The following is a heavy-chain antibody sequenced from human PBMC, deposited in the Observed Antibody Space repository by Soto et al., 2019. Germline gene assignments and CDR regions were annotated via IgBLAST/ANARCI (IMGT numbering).Heavy chain of an antibody. Sequence: QVQLQESGPGLVHPSGTLSLTCAVSGDSISSTYWWIWLRLPPGKGLEWIGDIFHDGTTNYNPSLQSRVFISVDKSKNQFSLRLSSVTAADTAIYYCARGYGLDVWGQGTTVTVSS. V-gene: IGHV4-4*02. J-gene: IGHJ6*02. CDR3: ARGYGLDV. CDR1: GDSISSTYW. CDR2: IFHDGTT.